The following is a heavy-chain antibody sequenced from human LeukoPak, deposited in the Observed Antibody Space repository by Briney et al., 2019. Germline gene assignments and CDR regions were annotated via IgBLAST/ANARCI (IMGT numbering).Heavy chain of an antibody. V-gene: IGHV4-4*07. D-gene: IGHD6-13*01. J-gene: IGHJ6*02. CDR2: IYTSGSS. CDR1: GGSISSYY. Sequence: SETLSLTCTVSGGSISSYYWSWIRQPAGKGLEWIGRIYTSGSSNYNPSLKSRVTMSVDTSKNQFSLKLSSVTAADTAVYYCNWAAGNSVYYYYGMDVWGQGTTVTVSS. CDR3: NWAAGNSVYYYYGMDV.